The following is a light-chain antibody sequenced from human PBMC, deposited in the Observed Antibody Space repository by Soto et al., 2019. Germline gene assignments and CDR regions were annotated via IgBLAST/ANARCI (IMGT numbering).Light chain of an antibody. Sequence: QLVLTQSPSASASLGASVKLTCTLSSGHSSYAIAWHQQQPEKGPRYLMKLNSDGSHSKGDGIPDRFSGSSSGAERYLTSSSLHSGDEADYYCQTWGTGIEVFGGGTKLTVL. CDR3: QTWGTGIEV. V-gene: IGLV4-69*01. CDR1: SGHSSYA. J-gene: IGLJ2*01. CDR2: LNSDGSH.